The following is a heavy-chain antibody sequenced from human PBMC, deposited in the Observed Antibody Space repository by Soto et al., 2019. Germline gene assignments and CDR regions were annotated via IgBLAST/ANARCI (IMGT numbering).Heavy chain of an antibody. D-gene: IGHD1-1*01. CDR3: TRGPRSTSTGTGAF. J-gene: IGHJ4*02. CDR2: INDDGSST. V-gene: IGHV3-74*01. Sequence: VGSLSLSCAASGFTFSMYWMHWVRQVPGKGPEWVSRINDDGSSTNYADSVKGRFTISRDNAKNTLYLQMNDLRAEDTAVYYCTRGPRSTSTGTGAFWGQGTLVTVSS. CDR1: GFTFSMYW.